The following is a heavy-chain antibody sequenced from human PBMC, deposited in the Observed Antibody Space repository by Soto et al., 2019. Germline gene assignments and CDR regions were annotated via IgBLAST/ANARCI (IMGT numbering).Heavy chain of an antibody. CDR2: INHSGST. CDR1: GGSFSGYY. CDR3: ARGRVPRNYYYYYGMDV. D-gene: IGHD1-1*01. Sequence: KTSETLSLTCAVYGGSFSGYYWSWIRQPPGKGLEWIGEINHSGSTNYNPSLKSRVTISVDTSKNQFSLKLSSVTAADTAVYYCARGRVPRNYYYYYGMDVWGQGTTVTVSS. J-gene: IGHJ6*02. V-gene: IGHV4-34*01.